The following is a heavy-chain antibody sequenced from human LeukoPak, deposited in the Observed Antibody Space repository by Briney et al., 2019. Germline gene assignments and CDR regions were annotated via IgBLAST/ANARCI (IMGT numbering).Heavy chain of an antibody. V-gene: IGHV3-53*01. J-gene: IGHJ4*02. CDR1: GFTVSSNS. CDR2: IYSGGNT. CDR3: ARRAGEYSHPYDY. Sequence: GGSLRLSCTVSGFTVSSNSMSWVRQAPGKGLEWVSCIYSGGNTHYSDSVKGRFTISRENSKNTLCLQINSLRAEDRAVYYCARRAGEYSHPYDYWGQGTLVTVSS. D-gene: IGHD4-17*01.